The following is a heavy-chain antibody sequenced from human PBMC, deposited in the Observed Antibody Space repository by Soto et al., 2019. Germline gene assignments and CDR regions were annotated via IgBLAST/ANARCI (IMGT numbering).Heavy chain of an antibody. J-gene: IGHJ5*02. CDR1: GGSISSGGYY. CDR3: ARRTSYCGGDCSPDNWFDP. Sequence: SETLSLTCTVSGGSISSGGYYWSWIRQHPGKGLEWIGYIYYSGSTYYNPSLKSRVTISVDTSKNQFSLKLSSVTAADTAVYYCARRTSYCGGDCSPDNWFDPCGQGTLVTVSS. CDR2: IYYSGST. D-gene: IGHD2-21*02. V-gene: IGHV4-31*03.